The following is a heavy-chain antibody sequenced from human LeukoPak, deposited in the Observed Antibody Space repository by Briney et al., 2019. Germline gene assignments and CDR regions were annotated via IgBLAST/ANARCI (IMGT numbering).Heavy chain of an antibody. J-gene: IGHJ5*02. D-gene: IGHD3-10*01. CDR1: GGSIISYY. Sequence: SETLSLTCTVSGGSIISYYWSWIRQPPGKGLEWIGYIYYSGSTNYNPSLKSRVTMSVDTSKNQFSLKLSSVTAADTAVYYCARETPAYYYGSGSYYNPAYNWFDPWGQGTLVTVSS. CDR2: IYYSGST. V-gene: IGHV4-59*12. CDR3: ARETPAYYYGSGSYYNPAYNWFDP.